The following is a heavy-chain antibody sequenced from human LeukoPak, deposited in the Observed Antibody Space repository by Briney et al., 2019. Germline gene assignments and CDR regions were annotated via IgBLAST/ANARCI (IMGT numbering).Heavy chain of an antibody. CDR1: GGTFSSYA. J-gene: IGHJ3*02. CDR2: IIPILGIA. D-gene: IGHD1-26*01. V-gene: IGHV1-69*04. CDR3: AREPRAGSGSYYTGAFDI. Sequence: ASVKVSFKASGGTFSSYAISWVRQAPGQGLEWMGRIIPILGIANYAQKFQGRVTITADKSTSTAYMELSSLRSEDTAVYYCAREPRAGSGSYYTGAFDIWGQGTMVTVSS.